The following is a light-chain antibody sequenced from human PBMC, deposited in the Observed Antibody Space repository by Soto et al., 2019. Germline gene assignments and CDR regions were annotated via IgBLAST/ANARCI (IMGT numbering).Light chain of an antibody. CDR2: DAS. Sequence: DIQMTQSPSTLSASVGDRVTITCRASQSISSWLAWYQQKPGKAPKLLIYDASGLESGVPSRFSGSGSATEFTLTISSLQPDDFATYYCQQYNNYWTFGQGTRVEIK. J-gene: IGKJ1*01. V-gene: IGKV1-5*01. CDR1: QSISSW. CDR3: QQYNNYWT.